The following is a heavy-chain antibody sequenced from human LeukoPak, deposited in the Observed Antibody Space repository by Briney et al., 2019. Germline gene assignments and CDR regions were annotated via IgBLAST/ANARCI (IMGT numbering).Heavy chain of an antibody. V-gene: IGHV4-39*07. CDR3: ARASDPRWLQLEGPWFDP. D-gene: IGHD5-24*01. CDR1: GGSISSSSYY. CDR2: IYYSGST. Sequence: SETLSLTCTVSGGSISSSSYYWGWIRQPPGKGLEWIGSIYYSGSTYYNPSLKSRVTISVDTSKNQFSLKLSSVTAADTAVYYCARASDPRWLQLEGPWFDPWGQGTLVTVSS. J-gene: IGHJ5*02.